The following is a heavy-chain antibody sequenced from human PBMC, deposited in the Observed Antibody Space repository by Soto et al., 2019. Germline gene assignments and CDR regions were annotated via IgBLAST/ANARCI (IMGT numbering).Heavy chain of an antibody. CDR2: ISAYNGNT. D-gene: IGHD6-13*01. V-gene: IGHV1-18*01. CDR1: GYTFTSYG. CDR3: ARDPYSSSWYDTYGMDV. J-gene: IGHJ6*02. Sequence: GASVKVSCKASGYTFTSYGISWVRQAPGQGLEWMGWISAYNGNTNYAQKLQGRVTMTTDTSTSTAYMELRSLRSDDTAVYYCARDPYSSSWYDTYGMDVRGQGTTVTVS.